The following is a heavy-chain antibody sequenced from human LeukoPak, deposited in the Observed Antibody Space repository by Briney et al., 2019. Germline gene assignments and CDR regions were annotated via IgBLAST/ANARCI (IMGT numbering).Heavy chain of an antibody. CDR3: ARTSSGWSYRGFDY. CDR2: INHSGST. D-gene: IGHD6-19*01. CDR1: GGSFSGYY. J-gene: IGHJ4*02. V-gene: IGHV4-34*01. Sequence: SETLSLTCAGYGGSFSGYYWSWIRQPPGKGLEWIGEINHSGSTNYNPSLKSRVTISVDTSKNQFSLKLSSVTAADTAVYYCARTSSGWSYRGFDYWGQGTLVTVSS.